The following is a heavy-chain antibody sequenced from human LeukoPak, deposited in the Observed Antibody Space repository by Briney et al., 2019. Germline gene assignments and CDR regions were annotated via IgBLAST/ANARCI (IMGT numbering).Heavy chain of an antibody. V-gene: IGHV1-46*04. CDR3: ARVKKGHDYGDYGWWTRETNFDY. Sequence: ASVKVSCKASGYTFTSYYMHWVRQAPGQGLEWMGIINPSGGSTIYAQKLQGRVTMTRDTSTSTVYMELSSLRSEDTAVYYCARVKKGHDYGDYGWWTRETNFDYWGQGTLVTVSP. CDR1: GYTFTSYY. CDR2: INPSGGST. D-gene: IGHD4-17*01. J-gene: IGHJ4*02.